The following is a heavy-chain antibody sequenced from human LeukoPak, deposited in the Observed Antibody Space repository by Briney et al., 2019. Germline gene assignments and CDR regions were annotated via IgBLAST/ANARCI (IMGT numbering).Heavy chain of an antibody. D-gene: IGHD3-22*01. CDR2: IWYDGSNK. Sequence: GGSLRLSCAASGFTFSSYGMHWVRQAPGKGLEWVAVIWYDGSNKYYADSVKGRFTISRDNSKNTLYLQMNSLRAEDTAVYYCARDLYYYDSSGPLRYWGQGTLVTVSS. CDR3: ARDLYYYDSSGPLRY. CDR1: GFTFSSYG. V-gene: IGHV3-33*01. J-gene: IGHJ4*02.